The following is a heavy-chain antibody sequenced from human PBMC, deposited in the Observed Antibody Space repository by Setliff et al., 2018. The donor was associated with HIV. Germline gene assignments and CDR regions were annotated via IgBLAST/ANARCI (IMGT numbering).Heavy chain of an antibody. CDR1: GFTFSSYW. CDR3: AREGDYDFWSGFHYYYYYYMDV. V-gene: IGHV3-74*01. CDR2: INSDGSST. Sequence: PGGSLRLSCAASGFTFSSYWMHWVRQAPGKGLGWVSRINSDGSSTSYADSVKGRFTISRDNAKNTLYLQMNSLRAEDTAVYYCAREGDYDFWSGFHYYYYYYMDVWGKGTTVTVSS. D-gene: IGHD3-3*01. J-gene: IGHJ6*03.